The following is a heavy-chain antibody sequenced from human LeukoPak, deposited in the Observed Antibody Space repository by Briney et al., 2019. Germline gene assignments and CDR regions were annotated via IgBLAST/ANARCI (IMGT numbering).Heavy chain of an antibody. Sequence: GGSLRLSCAASGFTFGSFGMHWVRQSPGRGLEWVAFMRFDGENQYYSNSVRGRFRVTRDNSKKTLFLQMTGLTTEDTAVYFCAKDRRRGITLEWLLDVMDVWGQGTKVFVSS. D-gene: IGHD3-3*01. J-gene: IGHJ3*01. V-gene: IGHV3-30*02. CDR3: AKDRRRGITLEWLLDVMDV. CDR1: GFTFGSFG. CDR2: MRFDGENQ.